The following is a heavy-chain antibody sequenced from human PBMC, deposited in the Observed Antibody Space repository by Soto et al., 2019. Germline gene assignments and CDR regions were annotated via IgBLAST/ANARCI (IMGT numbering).Heavy chain of an antibody. Sequence: SGGSLRLSCAASGFTFSSNAMSWVRQAPGKGLEWVSAIGSHSDTYYVDSVRGRFTISRDSSKNTLYLQMNSLRAEDTAVYYCAKRAIVEGSRYFDYWGLGTLVTVSS. CDR1: GFTFSSNA. V-gene: IGHV3-23*05. CDR3: AKRAIVEGSRYFDY. J-gene: IGHJ4*02. CDR2: IGSHSDT. D-gene: IGHD1-26*01.